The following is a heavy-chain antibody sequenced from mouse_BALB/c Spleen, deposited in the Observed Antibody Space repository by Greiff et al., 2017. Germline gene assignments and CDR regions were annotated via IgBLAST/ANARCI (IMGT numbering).Heavy chain of an antibody. CDR3: ARAATVVGYFDY. Sequence: QVQLQQSGPELVKPGASVRISCKASGYTFTSYYIHWVKQRPGQGLEWIGWIYPGNVNTKYNEKFKGKATLTADKSSSTAYMQLSSLTSEDSAVYFCARAATVVGYFDYWGQGTTLTVSS. V-gene: IGHV1S56*01. CDR1: GYTFTSYY. CDR2: IYPGNVNT. D-gene: IGHD1-1*01. J-gene: IGHJ2*01.